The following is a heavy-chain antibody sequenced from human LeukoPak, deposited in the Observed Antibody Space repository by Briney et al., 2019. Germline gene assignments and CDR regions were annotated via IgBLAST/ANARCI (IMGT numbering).Heavy chain of an antibody. V-gene: IGHV1-18*01. CDR3: ARGSWPYYFDY. D-gene: IGHD6-13*01. J-gene: IGHJ4*02. CDR1: GYTFISYG. CDR2: ISTYNGKA. Sequence: GASVKVSFKASGYTFISYGISWVRQAPGQGLEWMGWISTYNGKANYAQKLQGRVTMTTDISTSTAYMEVRSLRSDDTAVYYCARGSWPYYFDYWGQGTLVTVSS.